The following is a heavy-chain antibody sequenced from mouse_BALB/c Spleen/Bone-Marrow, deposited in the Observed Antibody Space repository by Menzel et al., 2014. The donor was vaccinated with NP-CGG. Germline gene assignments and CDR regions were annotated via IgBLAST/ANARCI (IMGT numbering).Heavy chain of an antibody. Sequence: QVQLKESGAELVRPGASVKLSRKALGFTFTDYEMHWVKQTPVHGLEWIGTIHPGTGGTAYNQKFKGKATLTADNSSSTAYMEVSRLTSEDSAVYYCTREKVWDIDYWGQGTPLTVSS. D-gene: IGHD3-3*01. CDR2: IHPGTGGT. CDR1: GFTFTDYE. V-gene: IGHV1-15*01. CDR3: TREKVWDIDY. J-gene: IGHJ2*01.